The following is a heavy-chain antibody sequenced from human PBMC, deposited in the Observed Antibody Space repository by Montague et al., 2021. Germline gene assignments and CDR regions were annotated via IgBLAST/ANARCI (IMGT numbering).Heavy chain of an antibody. Sequence: SETLSLTCSVSGDSITGYYWSWIRLPPGKGLEWIGYVYSSGSTSYNPSLKSRVIISVESAKNQISLTLNSATAADTAVYYCARGHGYDRSWFYWGQGTLIFVSA. CDR3: ARGHGYDRSWFY. V-gene: IGHV4-59*12. CDR1: GDSITGYY. J-gene: IGHJ4*03. D-gene: IGHD2-15*01. CDR2: VYSSGST.